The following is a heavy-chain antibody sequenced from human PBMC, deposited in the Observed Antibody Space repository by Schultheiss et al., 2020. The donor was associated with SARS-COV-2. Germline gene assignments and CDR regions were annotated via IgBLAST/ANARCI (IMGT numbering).Heavy chain of an antibody. CDR2: VSWNGSRT. CDR1: GFTFSSYS. V-gene: IGHV3-35*01. J-gene: IGHJ4*02. D-gene: IGHD6-19*01. Sequence: GGSLRLSCAASGFTFSSYSMNWVRQAPGKGLEWVSGVSWNGSRTHYADSVKGRFIISRDNSRNTLYLQTNSLRAEDTAVYYCASMENTVAGTGGDDYWGQGTLVTVSS. CDR3: ASMENTVAGTGGDDY.